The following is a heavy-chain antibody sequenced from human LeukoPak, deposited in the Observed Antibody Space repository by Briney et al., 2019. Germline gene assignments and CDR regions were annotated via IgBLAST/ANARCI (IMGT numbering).Heavy chain of an antibody. D-gene: IGHD3-10*01. CDR3: ARGIRYFDY. CDR1: GFTFSSYG. J-gene: IGHJ4*02. CDR2: IWYDGSNK. V-gene: IGHV3-33*01. Sequence: GRSLRLSCAASGFTFSSYGMHWVRQAPGKGLEWVAVIWYDGSNKYYADSVKGRFTISRDNSKNTLYLQMSSLRAEDTAVYYCARGIRYFDYWGQGTLVTVSS.